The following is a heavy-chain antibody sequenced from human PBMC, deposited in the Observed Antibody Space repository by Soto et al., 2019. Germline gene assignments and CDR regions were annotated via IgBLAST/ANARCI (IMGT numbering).Heavy chain of an antibody. V-gene: IGHV4-59*11. CDR2: IDYVGST. J-gene: IGHJ4*02. CDR3: VRQRGNYFDF. Sequence: LSRTCSVSGDSINSRYWSWIRQPPGKGLEWIGYIDYVGSTNYAPSLQSRVTMSVDTSKNQVSLKLRYVTAADTAVYYCVRQRGNYFDFWGQGTLVTVSS. CDR1: GDSINSRY. D-gene: IGHD3-10*01.